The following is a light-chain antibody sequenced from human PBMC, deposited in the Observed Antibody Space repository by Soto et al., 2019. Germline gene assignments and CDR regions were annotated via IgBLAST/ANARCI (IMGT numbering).Light chain of an antibody. CDR2: GAS. J-gene: IGKJ1*01. CDR3: QQYNNWPPMA. Sequence: EIGMTQSPATLSVSPGERATLSCRASQSVSSNLAWYQQKPGQAPRLLIYGASTRATGIPARFSGSGSGTEFTLTISSLQSEDVAVYYCQQYNNWPPMAFGKGTKVEIK. V-gene: IGKV3-15*01. CDR1: QSVSSN.